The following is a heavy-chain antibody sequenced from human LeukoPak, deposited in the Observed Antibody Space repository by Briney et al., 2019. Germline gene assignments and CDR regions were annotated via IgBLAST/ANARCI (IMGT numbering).Heavy chain of an antibody. CDR2: ISGSGGST. D-gene: IGHD6-19*01. CDR1: GFTFRTFS. Sequence: GGSLRLSCAASGFTFRTFSMHRVRQAPGKGLEWVSAISGSGGSTYYADSVKGRFTISRDNSKNTLYLQMSSLRAEDTAVYYCAKDGTKQWLVAGNWFNPWGQGTLVTVSS. CDR3: AKDGTKQWLVAGNWFNP. J-gene: IGHJ5*02. V-gene: IGHV3-23*01.